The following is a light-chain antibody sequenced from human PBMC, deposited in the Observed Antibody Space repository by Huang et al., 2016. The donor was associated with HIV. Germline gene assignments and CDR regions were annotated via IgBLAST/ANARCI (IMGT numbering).Light chain of an antibody. CDR2: GSS. CDR3: HQYNNWLLS. Sequence: DIVMTQSPATLSVSLGERVTLSCRANRSVSTNLAWYQQRPGQAPRLLIYGSSTRAPGIPARFRGSGSGTDFSLTISSLQSEDFALYYCHQYNNWLLSFGGGTRVDI. J-gene: IGKJ4*01. CDR1: RSVSTN. V-gene: IGKV3-15*01.